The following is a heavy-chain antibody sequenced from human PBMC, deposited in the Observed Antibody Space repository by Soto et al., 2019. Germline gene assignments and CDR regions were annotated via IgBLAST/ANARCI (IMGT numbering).Heavy chain of an antibody. Sequence: SVTLSLTCHSSDVSLTRHHWIWFPPPPGQDLAWIAFFYHTGNTYYIPPLNVRLPLPLDTPKNQVSLRLRSVTAADTAVYYCAREQYNWKLWGQETLVTVSS. CDR1: DVSLTRHH. CDR3: AREQYNWKL. V-gene: IGHV4-59*11. CDR2: FYHTGNT. J-gene: IGHJ4*02. D-gene: IGHD1-20*01.